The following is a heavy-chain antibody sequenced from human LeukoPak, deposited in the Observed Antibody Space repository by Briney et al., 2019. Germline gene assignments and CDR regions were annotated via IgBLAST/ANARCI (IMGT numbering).Heavy chain of an antibody. CDR2: ISTYDGNA. J-gene: IGHJ4*02. D-gene: IGHD5-18*01. CDR1: GYSFTSYG. V-gene: IGHV1-18*01. CDR3: ARAPSGFTYGPGDH. Sequence: ASVTVSCTASGYSFTSYGITWVRQAPGQGLEWMGWISTYDGNANHAQKLQGRVTMTTDTSTITAYMELRSLRSDDTAVYYCARAPSGFTYGPGDHWGQGTLVTVSS.